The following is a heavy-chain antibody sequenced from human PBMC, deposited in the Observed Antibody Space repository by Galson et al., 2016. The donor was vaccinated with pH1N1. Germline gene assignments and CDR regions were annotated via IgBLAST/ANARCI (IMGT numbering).Heavy chain of an antibody. CDR1: GFSLSTSGMC. J-gene: IGHJ4*02. D-gene: IGHD4-17*01. CDR3: ARMNYGYYGRQIDY. V-gene: IGHV2-70*01. Sequence: PALVTPTQTLTLTCTFSGFSLSTSGMCVSWIRQPPGKALEWLALINWDDDKYYSTSLKTRLTISKDTSKTQVFLKMTTMDPVDTATYDCARMNYGYYGRQIDYWGQGTLVTVSS. CDR2: INWDDDK.